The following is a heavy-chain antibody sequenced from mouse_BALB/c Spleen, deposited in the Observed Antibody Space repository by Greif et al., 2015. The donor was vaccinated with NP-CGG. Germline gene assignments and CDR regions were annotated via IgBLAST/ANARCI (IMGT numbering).Heavy chain of an antibody. V-gene: IGHV3-8*02. CDR3: ARYGGNYLYYFDY. CDR1: GDSITSGY. Sequence: EVKLMESGPSLVKPSQTLSLTCSVTGDSITSGYWNWIRKFPGNKLEYMGYISYSGSTYYNPSLKGRISITRDTSKNXYYLQLNSVTTEDTATYYCARYGGNYLYYFDYWGQGTTLTVSS. D-gene: IGHD2-1*01. J-gene: IGHJ2*01. CDR2: ISYSGST.